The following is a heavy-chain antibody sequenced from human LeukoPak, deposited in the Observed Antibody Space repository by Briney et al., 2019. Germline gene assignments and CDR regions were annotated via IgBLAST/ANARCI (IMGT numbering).Heavy chain of an antibody. Sequence: GGSLRLSRAASEFTFSTYWMHWVRQAPGKGLVWVSRIRPEGTTTAYTDSVKGRFTISRDNAKNTLFLQMNSLSAEDTAVYYCARDLDWILFDYWGQGTLVTVSS. J-gene: IGHJ4*02. V-gene: IGHV3-74*03. CDR1: EFTFSTYW. CDR3: ARDLDWILFDY. CDR2: IRPEGTTT. D-gene: IGHD3-9*01.